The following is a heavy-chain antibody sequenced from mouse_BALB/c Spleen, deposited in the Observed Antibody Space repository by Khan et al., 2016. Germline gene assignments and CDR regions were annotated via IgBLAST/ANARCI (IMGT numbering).Heavy chain of an antibody. CDR3: ASLTGTSAY. CDR1: GFTFTDYY. J-gene: IGHJ3*01. Sequence: EVQLQESGGGLVQTGGSLRLSCATSGFTFTDYYMTWVRQPPGKALEWLGFIRNKAGGYTTEYSASVKGRFTISRDNSQSILYLQMNTLRAEDSATYYGASLTGTSAYWGQGTLVTVSA. D-gene: IGHD4-1*01. CDR2: IRNKAGGYTT. V-gene: IGHV7-3*02.